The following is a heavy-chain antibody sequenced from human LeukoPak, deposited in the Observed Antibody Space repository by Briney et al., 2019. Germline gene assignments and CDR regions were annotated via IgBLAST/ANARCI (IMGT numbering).Heavy chain of an antibody. CDR1: GYTFTSYY. D-gene: IGHD6-13*01. J-gene: IGHJ5*02. Sequence: ASVKVSCKASGYTFTSYYMHWVRQAPGQGLEWMGIINPSGGSTSYAQKFQGRVTMTRDTPTSTVYMELSSLRSEDTAVYYCARDTAAAAATRGWFDPWGQGTLVTVSS. CDR2: INPSGGST. V-gene: IGHV1-46*01. CDR3: ARDTAAAAATRGWFDP.